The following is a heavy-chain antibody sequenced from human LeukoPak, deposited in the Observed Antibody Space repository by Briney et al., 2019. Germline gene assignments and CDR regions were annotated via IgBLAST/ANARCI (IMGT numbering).Heavy chain of an antibody. D-gene: IGHD6-19*01. Sequence: SETLSLTCTVSGGSISSYYWSWIRQPPGKGLEWIGYIYYSGSTNYNPSLKSRVTISVDTSKNQFSLKLSPVTAADTAVYYCARVYSSGWYNAFDIWGQGTMVTVSS. CDR1: GGSISSYY. J-gene: IGHJ3*02. CDR2: IYYSGST. V-gene: IGHV4-59*01. CDR3: ARVYSSGWYNAFDI.